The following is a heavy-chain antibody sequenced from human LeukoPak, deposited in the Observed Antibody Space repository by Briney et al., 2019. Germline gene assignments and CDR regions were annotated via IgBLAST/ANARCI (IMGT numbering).Heavy chain of an antibody. CDR1: GGTFSSYA. V-gene: IGHV1-69*13. Sequence: SVKVSCKASGGTFSSYAISWVRQAPGQGLEWMGGIIPIFGTANYAQKFQGRVTITADESTSTAYMELSSLRSEDTAVYYCARDPNLEWGDAFDIWGQGTIVTVSS. J-gene: IGHJ3*02. CDR3: ARDPNLEWGDAFDI. CDR2: IIPIFGTA. D-gene: IGHD1-26*01.